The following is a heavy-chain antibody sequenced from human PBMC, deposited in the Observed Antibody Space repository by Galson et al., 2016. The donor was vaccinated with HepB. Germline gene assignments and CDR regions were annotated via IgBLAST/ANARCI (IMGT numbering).Heavy chain of an antibody. V-gene: IGHV3-21*01. J-gene: IGHJ6*02. Sequence: SLRLSCAASGFTFSSYAMNWVRQAPGKGLEWVSSISNRNTYIHYAESVKCRFTISRDNAKNSVNLQMNSLGAEDTAVYYCARDLVYDHYYGMDVWGQGTTVTVSS. D-gene: IGHD2-8*02. CDR2: ISNRNTYI. CDR1: GFTFSSYA. CDR3: ARDLVYDHYYGMDV.